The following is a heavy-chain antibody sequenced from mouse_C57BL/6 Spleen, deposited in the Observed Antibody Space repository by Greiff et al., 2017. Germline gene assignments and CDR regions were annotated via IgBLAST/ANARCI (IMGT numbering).Heavy chain of an antibody. V-gene: IGHV1-50*01. Sequence: QVQLQQPGAELVKPGASVTLSCKASGYTFTSYWMQWVKQRPGQGLEWIGEIDPSDSYTNYNQKFKGKATLTVDTSSSTAYMQLSSLTSEDSAVYYCARDDDGSSYEVDYWGQGTTLTVSS. CDR2: IDPSDSYT. CDR3: ARDDDGSSYEVDY. D-gene: IGHD1-1*01. CDR1: GYTFTSYW. J-gene: IGHJ2*01.